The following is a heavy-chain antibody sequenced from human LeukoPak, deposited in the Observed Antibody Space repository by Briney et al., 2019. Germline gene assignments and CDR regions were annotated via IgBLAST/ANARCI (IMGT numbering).Heavy chain of an antibody. CDR1: GYTSTSYG. D-gene: IGHD2-2*01. CDR2: ISAYNGNT. Sequence: ASVKVSCKASGYTSTSYGISWVRQAPGQGLEWMGWISAYNGNTNYAQKLQGRVTMTTDTSTSTAYMELRSLRSDDTAVYYCASSLCDACPNDYWGQGTLVTVSS. CDR3: ASSLCDACPNDY. V-gene: IGHV1-18*01. J-gene: IGHJ4*02.